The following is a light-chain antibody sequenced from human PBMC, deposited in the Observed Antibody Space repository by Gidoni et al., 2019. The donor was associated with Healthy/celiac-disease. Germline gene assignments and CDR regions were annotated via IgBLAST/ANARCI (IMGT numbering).Light chain of an antibody. Sequence: SYELTQPPSLSVSPGQTASITCSGDKLGDKYACWYQQKPGQSPVLVIYQDSKRPSGIPERFSGSNSGNTATLTISGTQAMDEADYYCQAWDSSTAGVFGGGTKLTVL. CDR2: QDS. CDR1: KLGDKY. CDR3: QAWDSSTAGV. J-gene: IGLJ2*01. V-gene: IGLV3-1*01.